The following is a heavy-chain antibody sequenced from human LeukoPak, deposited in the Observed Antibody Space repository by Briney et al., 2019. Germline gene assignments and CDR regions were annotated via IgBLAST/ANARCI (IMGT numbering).Heavy chain of an antibody. CDR2: ISGSGGST. D-gene: IGHD3-3*01. CDR1: GFTFSSYA. Sequence: PGGSLRLSCAASGFTFSSYAMSWVRQAPGKGLEWVSAISGSGGSTYYADSVKGRFTISRDNSKNTLYLQMNSLRAEDTAVYYCAKERPTTDDFWSGYYTGGLFDYWGQGTLVTVSS. V-gene: IGHV3-23*01. CDR3: AKERPTTDDFWSGYYTGGLFDY. J-gene: IGHJ4*02.